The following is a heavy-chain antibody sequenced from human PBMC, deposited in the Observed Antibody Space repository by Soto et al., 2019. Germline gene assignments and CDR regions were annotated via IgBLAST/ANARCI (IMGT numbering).Heavy chain of an antibody. CDR2: IYSGGST. V-gene: IGHV3-53*01. J-gene: IGHJ6*02. CDR1: GFTVSSNY. Sequence: GGSLRLSCAASGFTVSSNYMSWVRQAPGKGLEWVSVIYSGGSTYYADSVKGRFTISRDNSKNTLYLQMNSLRAEDTAVYYCARDVAVAGTKKPYYYYYGMDVWGQGTTVTVSS. D-gene: IGHD6-19*01. CDR3: ARDVAVAGTKKPYYYYYGMDV.